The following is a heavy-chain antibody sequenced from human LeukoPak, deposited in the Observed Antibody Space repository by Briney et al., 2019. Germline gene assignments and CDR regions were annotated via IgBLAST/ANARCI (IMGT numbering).Heavy chain of an antibody. CDR2: VGRGGGDT. J-gene: IGHJ4*02. V-gene: IGHV3-NL1*01. CDR3: VKHSGGVYGNSDY. CDR1: GFTFSSYG. D-gene: IGHD1-1*01. Sequence: GGSLRLSCAASGFTFSSYGMHWVRQAPGKGLEWVSTVGRGGGDTYYADSVRGRFTISKDSSKTTLQMNSLSADDTAMYYCVKHSGGVYGNSDYWGQGILVTVSS.